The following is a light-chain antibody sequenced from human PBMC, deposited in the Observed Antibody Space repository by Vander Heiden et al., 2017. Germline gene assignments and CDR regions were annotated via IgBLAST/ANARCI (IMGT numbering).Light chain of an antibody. CDR3: QQYNNWPPWT. CDR1: QSVSS. Sequence: EVVMTQSPATLSVSPGDRATLSCRASQSVSSQAPRLLIYGGSIRVTGIPARFSGSGSGTVFTLTISSLQSEDFAIYYCQQYNNWPPWTFGQGTKVEIK. J-gene: IGKJ1*01. CDR2: GGS. V-gene: IGKV3-15*01.